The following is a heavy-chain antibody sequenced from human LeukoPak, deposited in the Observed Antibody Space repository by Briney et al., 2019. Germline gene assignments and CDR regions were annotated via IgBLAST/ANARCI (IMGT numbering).Heavy chain of an antibody. J-gene: IGHJ4*02. D-gene: IGHD3-22*01. V-gene: IGHV1-69*13. Sequence: SVKVSCKASGGTFSSYAISWVRQAPGQGLERMGGIIPIFGTANYAQKFQGRVTITADESTSTAYMELSSLRSEDTAVYYCAFQYYYDSSGYYYFGYWGQGTLVTVSS. CDR3: AFQYYYDSSGYYYFGY. CDR1: GGTFSSYA. CDR2: IIPIFGTA.